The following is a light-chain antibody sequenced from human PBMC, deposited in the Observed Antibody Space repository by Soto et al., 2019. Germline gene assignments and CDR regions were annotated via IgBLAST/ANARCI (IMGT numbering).Light chain of an antibody. CDR2: GAS. Sequence: EIVLTQSPATLSLSPGERATLSCRASQSVSSSYLAWYQQKPGQATRLLIYGASSRATGIPDRFSGSGSGTDFTLTISRLEPEDIALYYCQQYVNSPYTFGQGTKLQI. J-gene: IGKJ2*01. CDR1: QSVSSSY. V-gene: IGKV3-20*01. CDR3: QQYVNSPYT.